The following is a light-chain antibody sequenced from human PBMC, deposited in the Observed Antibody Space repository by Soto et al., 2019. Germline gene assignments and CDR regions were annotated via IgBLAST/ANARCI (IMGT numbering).Light chain of an antibody. CDR3: GADHGSGSNCVNWV. J-gene: IGLJ3*02. CDR2: VGTGGIVG. Sequence: QLLLTQPPSGSASLGASVPLTCTLSSGYSNYKVDWYQQRPGKGPRFVMRVGTGGIVGSKGDGIPDRFSVLGSGLNRYLTIKNIQEEDESVYHCGADHGSGSNCVNWVCGGWTQLT. V-gene: IGLV9-49*02. CDR1: SGYSNYK.